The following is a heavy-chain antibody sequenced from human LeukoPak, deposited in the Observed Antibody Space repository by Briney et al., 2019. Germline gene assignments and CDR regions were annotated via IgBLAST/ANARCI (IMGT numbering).Heavy chain of an antibody. CDR1: GVSSSGYY. CDR2: INHSGST. J-gene: IGHJ6*02. V-gene: IGHV4-34*01. D-gene: IGHD3-10*01. CDR3: ARGPDSAYYGSGSYYNVLYYYGMDV. Sequence: PSETLSLTCAVYGVSSSGYYWSWIRQPPGKGLEWIGEINHSGSTNYNPSLKSRVTISVDTSKNQFSLKLSSVTAADTAVYYCARGPDSAYYGSGSYYNVLYYYGMDVWGQGTTVTVSS.